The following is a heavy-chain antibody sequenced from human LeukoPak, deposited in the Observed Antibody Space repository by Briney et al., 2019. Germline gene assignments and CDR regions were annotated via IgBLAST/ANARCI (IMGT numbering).Heavy chain of an antibody. CDR1: GYTFTGYY. J-gene: IGHJ4*02. CDR2: INPHSGGT. Sequence: ASVKVSCKASGYTFTGYYIHWVRQAPGQGLEWMGWINPHSGGTNYAQKLQGRVTMTTDTSTSTAYMELRSLRSDDTAVYYCARDGNSGYDYLGSHFDYWGQGTLVTVSS. V-gene: IGHV1-2*02. D-gene: IGHD5-12*01. CDR3: ARDGNSGYDYLGSHFDY.